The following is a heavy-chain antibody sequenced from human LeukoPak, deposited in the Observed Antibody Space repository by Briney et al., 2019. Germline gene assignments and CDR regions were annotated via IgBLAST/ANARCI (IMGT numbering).Heavy chain of an antibody. CDR1: GGSISSGDYY. Sequence: SETLSLTCTVSGGSISSGDYYWSWIRQPPGKGLEWIGYIYYSGSTYYNPSLKSRVTISVDTSKNQFSLKLSSVTAADTAVYYCARAGVRGVMKFDYWGQETLVTVSS. J-gene: IGHJ4*02. CDR2: IYYSGST. CDR3: ARAGVRGVMKFDY. V-gene: IGHV4-30-4*01. D-gene: IGHD3-10*01.